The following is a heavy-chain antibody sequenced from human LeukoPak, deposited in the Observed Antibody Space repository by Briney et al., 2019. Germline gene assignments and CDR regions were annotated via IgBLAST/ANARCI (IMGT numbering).Heavy chain of an antibody. J-gene: IGHJ3*02. CDR1: GGSLSGYY. D-gene: IGHD5-12*01. CDR3: ARVGRGSLHAFDI. V-gene: IGHV4-34*01. Sequence: SGTLSLTCAVFGGSLSGYYWSWIRQPPGKGLEWIGEINHLGHTNYNPSLKSRATISVDTSRNQFSLRLTSVTAADTAVYFCARVGRGSLHAFDIWGQGTMVTVSS. CDR2: INHLGHT.